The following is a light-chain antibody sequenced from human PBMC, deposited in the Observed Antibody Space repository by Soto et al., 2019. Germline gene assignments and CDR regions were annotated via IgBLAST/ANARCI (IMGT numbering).Light chain of an antibody. CDR1: QSVSSSS. V-gene: IGKV3D-7*01. Sequence: IVLTQSPGTLSLSPGERATLSCRASQSVSSSSLTWCQQKPGQAPGLLIYGASTRATAIPARFSGSGSGTDFTLTVSSLQPEDFAVYYCQQTYSIPRAFGQGTKVDI. CDR3: QQTYSIPRA. J-gene: IGKJ1*01. CDR2: GAS.